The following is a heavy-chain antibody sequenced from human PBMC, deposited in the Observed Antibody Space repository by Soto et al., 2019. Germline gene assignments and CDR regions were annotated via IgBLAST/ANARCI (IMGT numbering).Heavy chain of an antibody. D-gene: IGHD6-19*01. CDR3: AKGGLGSSGWFDY. Sequence: GGSLRLSCAASGFTFSSYAMSWVRQAPGKGLEWVSAISGSGGSTYYADSVKGQFTISRDNSKNTLYLQMNSLRAEDTAVYYCAKGGLGSSGWFDYWGQGTLVTVSS. V-gene: IGHV3-23*01. CDR1: GFTFSSYA. CDR2: ISGSGGST. J-gene: IGHJ4*02.